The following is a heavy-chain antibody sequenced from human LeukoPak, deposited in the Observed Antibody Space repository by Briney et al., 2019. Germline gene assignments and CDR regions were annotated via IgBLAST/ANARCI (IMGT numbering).Heavy chain of an antibody. CDR3: ARAYCSSTSCYAGIFDY. V-gene: IGHV1-18*01. CDR2: ISAYNGNT. Sequence: ASVKVSCKASGYTFTSYGISWVRQAPGQGREWTGWISAYNGNTNYARKLQGRVTMTTDTSTSTAYRELRSLRSDDTAVYYCARAYCSSTSCYAGIFDYWGQGTLVTVSS. CDR1: GYTFTSYG. D-gene: IGHD2-2*01. J-gene: IGHJ4*02.